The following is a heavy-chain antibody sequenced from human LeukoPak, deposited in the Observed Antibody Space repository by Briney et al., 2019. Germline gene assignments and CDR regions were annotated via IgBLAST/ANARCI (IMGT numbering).Heavy chain of an antibody. V-gene: IGHV3-49*04. D-gene: IGHD3-3*01. Sequence: GGSLRLSCAASGFIFGDYSMSWVRQAPGKGLEWVGFTRRKVYRGTTEYAASVKGRFTISRDDSKNTASLQMNSLTTEDTAVYYCARDDSPGAYWGQGALVTVSS. J-gene: IGHJ4*02. CDR1: GFIFGDYS. CDR2: TRRKVYRGTT. CDR3: ARDDSPGAY.